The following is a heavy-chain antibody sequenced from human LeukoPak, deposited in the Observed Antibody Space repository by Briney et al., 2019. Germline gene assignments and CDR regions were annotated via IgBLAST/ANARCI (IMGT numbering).Heavy chain of an antibody. V-gene: IGHV4-31*03. CDR2: IYNSRST. D-gene: IGHD5-18*01. J-gene: IGHJ6*02. CDR3: AGWPGVDTAMVYYGMDV. Sequence: NTSETLSLTCTVSGGSISSGGYYWSWIRQHPGKGLEGIGYIYNSRSTYYNPSLKSRVTISVDTSKNQFSLKLSSVTAADTAVYYCAGWPGVDTAMVYYGMDVWGQGTTVTVSS. CDR1: GGSISSGGYY.